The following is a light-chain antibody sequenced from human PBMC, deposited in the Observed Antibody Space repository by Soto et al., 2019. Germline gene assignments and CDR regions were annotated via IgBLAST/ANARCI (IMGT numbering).Light chain of an antibody. V-gene: IGLV1-51*02. J-gene: IGLJ2*01. Sequence: QSVLTQPASGSAAPGQKVTISCSGIGSSYISWYQQLPGTAPKLRVYESNKRPSGIPDRFSGSKSGTSATLGITGLQTGDEADYYCGTWDNSLSAGVFGGGTKLTVL. CDR3: GTWDNSLSAGV. CDR1: IGSSY. CDR2: ESN.